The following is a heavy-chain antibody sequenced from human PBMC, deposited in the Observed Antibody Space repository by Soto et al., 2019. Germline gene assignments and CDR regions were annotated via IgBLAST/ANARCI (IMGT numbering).Heavy chain of an antibody. CDR1: GFTFNTYA. V-gene: IGHV3-23*05. CDR2: IGSDGTAI. Sequence: EVQLLESGGGLVQPGGSLRLSCAASGFTFNTYAMSWVRQAPGKGLEWVSAIGSDGTAIQYAESVKGRFTISKDNSKDTLYLQMNSLRAADTAVYYCAKPGLTVAGTRYFDRWGQGTLVTVSS. J-gene: IGHJ4*02. CDR3: AKPGLTVAGTRYFDR. D-gene: IGHD6-19*01.